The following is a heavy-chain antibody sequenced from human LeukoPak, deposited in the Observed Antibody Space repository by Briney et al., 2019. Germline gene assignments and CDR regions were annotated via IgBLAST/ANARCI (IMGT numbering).Heavy chain of an antibody. Sequence: PSETLSLTCAVYGGSFSGYYWNWIRQPPGKGLEWIGEISHSGSTNYNPSLKSRVTISVDTSKNQFSLKLSSVTAADTAVYYCARAYEDYGVGNWFDPWGQGTLVTVSS. CDR3: ARAYEDYGVGNWFDP. CDR1: GGSFSGYY. CDR2: ISHSGST. D-gene: IGHD4-17*01. J-gene: IGHJ5*02. V-gene: IGHV4-34*01.